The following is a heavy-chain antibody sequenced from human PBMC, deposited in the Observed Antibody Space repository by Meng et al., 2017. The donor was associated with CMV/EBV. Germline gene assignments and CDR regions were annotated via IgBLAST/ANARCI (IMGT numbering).Heavy chain of an antibody. Sequence: ASVKVSCKASGYTFTSYYMHWVRQAPGQGREWRGRINPSGGSTSYAQKFQGRLTMTRDTSTSTVYMELSSLRSGDTAEYYCARAGYSSSCYADKYNWLDTWGQGTMVTVSS. D-gene: IGHD6-13*01. CDR2: INPSGGST. CDR1: GYTFTSYY. CDR3: ARAGYSSSCYADKYNWLDT. V-gene: IGHV1-46*01. J-gene: IGHJ5*02.